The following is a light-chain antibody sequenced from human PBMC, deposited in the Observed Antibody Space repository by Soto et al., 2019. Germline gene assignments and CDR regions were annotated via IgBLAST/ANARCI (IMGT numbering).Light chain of an antibody. V-gene: IGLV1-40*01. CDR1: SSNIGAGHA. Sequence: QSVLTQPPSVSGAPGQRVTISCTGSSSNIGAGHALHWYQHLPGADPKLLMDGNSDRPSGVPDRFSGSKSGTSASLAITGLQPEDESDYYCQSYDDSLSGWVFGGGTKLTVL. J-gene: IGLJ3*02. CDR3: QSYDDSLSGWV. CDR2: GNS.